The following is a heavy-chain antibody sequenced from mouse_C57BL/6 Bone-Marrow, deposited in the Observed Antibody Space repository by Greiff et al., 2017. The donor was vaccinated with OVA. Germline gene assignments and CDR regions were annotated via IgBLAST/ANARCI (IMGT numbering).Heavy chain of an antibody. CDR1: GYTFTSYW. Sequence: VQLQQPGAELVRPGTSVKLSCKASGYTFTSYWMHWVKQRPGRGLEWIGVIDPSDSYTNYNQKFKGKATLTVDTSSSTAYMQLSSLTSEDSAVYYCARSGGNYGYFDYWGQGTTLTVSS. D-gene: IGHD2-1*01. V-gene: IGHV1-59*01. CDR2: IDPSDSYT. J-gene: IGHJ2*01. CDR3: ARSGGNYGYFDY.